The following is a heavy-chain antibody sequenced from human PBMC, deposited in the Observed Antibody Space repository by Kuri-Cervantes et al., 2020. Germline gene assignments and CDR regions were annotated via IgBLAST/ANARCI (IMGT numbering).Heavy chain of an antibody. V-gene: IGHV3-48*04. CDR3: AKADGGYVNYFDY. J-gene: IGHJ4*02. D-gene: IGHD5-12*01. Sequence: GESLKISCAASGFSFSGYSMNWVRQAPGKGLEWVSYISSSSSTIYYADSVKGRFTISRDNAKNSLYLQMNSLRAEDTALYYCAKADGGYVNYFDYWGQGTLVTVSS. CDR2: ISSSSSTI. CDR1: GFSFSGYS.